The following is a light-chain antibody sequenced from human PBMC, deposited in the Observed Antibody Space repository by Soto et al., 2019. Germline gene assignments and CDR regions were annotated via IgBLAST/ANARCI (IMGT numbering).Light chain of an antibody. J-gene: IGLJ2*01. Sequence: QSALTQPPSASGTPGQRVTISCSGSSSNIGINTVNWYQQLPGTAPKLLIYRNNRRPSGVPDRFSGSKSGTSASLAISGLQSEDEADYYCAAWDDSLNGVVFGGGTKVTVL. CDR1: SSNIGINT. CDR2: RNN. V-gene: IGLV1-44*01. CDR3: AAWDDSLNGVV.